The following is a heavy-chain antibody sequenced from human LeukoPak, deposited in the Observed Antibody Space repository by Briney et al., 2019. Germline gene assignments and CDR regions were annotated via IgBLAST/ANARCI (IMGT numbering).Heavy chain of an antibody. D-gene: IGHD3-22*01. V-gene: IGHV3-23*01. J-gene: IGHJ4*02. Sequence: GGSLRLSCAASGFTFSSYAMSWVRQAPGKGLEWLSTISGSGGSTYYADSVKGRFTISRDSSKNTLYLQMNSLRAEDTAVYYCAKDRTYYYESRGYFDYWGQGTLVTVSS. CDR1: GFTFSSYA. CDR3: AKDRTYYYESRGYFDY. CDR2: ISGSGGST.